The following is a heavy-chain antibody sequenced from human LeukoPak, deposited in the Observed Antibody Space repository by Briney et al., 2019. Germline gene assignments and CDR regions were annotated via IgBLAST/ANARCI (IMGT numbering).Heavy chain of an antibody. J-gene: IGHJ4*02. D-gene: IGHD6-19*01. CDR3: ARDKSGNSGWYSYFDY. V-gene: IGHV1-46*01. CDR1: GYTFTSYY. Sequence: ASVKVSCKASGYTFTSYYMDWVRQAPGQGLEWMGIINPSGGSTSYAQKFQGRVTMTRDMSTSTVYMELTSLRSDDTAVYYCARDKSGNSGWYSYFDYWGQGTLVTVSS. CDR2: INPSGGST.